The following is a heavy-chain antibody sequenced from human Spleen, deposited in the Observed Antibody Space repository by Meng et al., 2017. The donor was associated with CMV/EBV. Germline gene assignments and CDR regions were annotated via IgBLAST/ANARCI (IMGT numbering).Heavy chain of an antibody. CDR3: ARNGHYSLDS. Sequence: LTGAVSGGSFRIEYWWSWVRQTPRKGLQWLGELHHSGTTTYNPSLNSRVTFSLDKSKNEFSIKLTSVTVADTAVYYGARNGHYSLDSWSQRTLVTVSS. V-gene: IGHV4-4*02. CDR1: GGSFRIEYW. CDR2: LHHSGTT. J-gene: IGHJ4*02. D-gene: IGHD3-22*01.